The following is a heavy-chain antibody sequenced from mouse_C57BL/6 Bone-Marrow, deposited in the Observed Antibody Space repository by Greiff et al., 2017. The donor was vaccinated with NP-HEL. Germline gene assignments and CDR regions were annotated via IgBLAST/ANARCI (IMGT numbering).Heavy chain of an antibody. D-gene: IGHD2-2*01. J-gene: IGHJ3*01. CDR3: ARIYGYDWCAY. CDR1: GYSFTGYY. Sequence: VQLQQSGPELVKPGASVKISCKASGYSFTGYYMNWVKQSPEKSLEWIGEINPSTGGTTYNQKFKAKATLTVDKSSSTAYMQLKSLTSEDSAVYYCARIYGYDWCAYWGQGTLVTVSA. CDR2: INPSTGGT. V-gene: IGHV1-42*01.